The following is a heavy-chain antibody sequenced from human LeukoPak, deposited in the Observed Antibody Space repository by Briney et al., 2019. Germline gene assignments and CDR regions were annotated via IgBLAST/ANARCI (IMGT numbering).Heavy chain of an antibody. CDR2: INPNSGGT. CDR1: GYTFTAYY. J-gene: IGHJ4*02. Sequence: ASVKVSCKASGYTFTAYYMHWVRQAPGQGLEWMGWINPNSGGTNYAQKFQGRVTMTRDASISTAYMELSRLRSDDTAVYYCARDRVVVPAAFDYWGQGTLVTVSS. D-gene: IGHD2-2*01. V-gene: IGHV1-2*02. CDR3: ARDRVVVPAAFDY.